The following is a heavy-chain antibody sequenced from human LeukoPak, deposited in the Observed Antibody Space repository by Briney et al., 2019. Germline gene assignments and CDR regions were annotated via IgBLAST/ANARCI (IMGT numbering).Heavy chain of an antibody. CDR3: AKDRGYTYGQPNWFDP. Sequence: GGSLRLSCAASGFIVSSYYMTWVRQAPGKGLEWVSAISGSGDITYYADSVKGRFTISRDNSKNTLYLQMNSLRAEDTAVYYCAKDRGYTYGQPNWFDPWGQGTLVTVSS. V-gene: IGHV3-23*01. J-gene: IGHJ5*02. D-gene: IGHD5-18*01. CDR1: GFIVSSYY. CDR2: ISGSGDIT.